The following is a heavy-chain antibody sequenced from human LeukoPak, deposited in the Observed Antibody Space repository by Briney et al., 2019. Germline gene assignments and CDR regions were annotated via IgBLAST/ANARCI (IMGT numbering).Heavy chain of an antibody. V-gene: IGHV3-21*01. J-gene: IGHJ4*02. CDR3: ARALYDSSGYYSHFDY. Sequence: PGGSLRLSCTASGFTLSSYEMSWIRQAPGKGLEWVSSITRTSIYKYYADSVKGRFTVSRDNAKKALYLQMNSLRAEDTAVYYCARALYDSSGYYSHFDYWGQGSLVTVSS. CDR1: GFTLSSYE. CDR2: ITRTSIYK. D-gene: IGHD3-22*01.